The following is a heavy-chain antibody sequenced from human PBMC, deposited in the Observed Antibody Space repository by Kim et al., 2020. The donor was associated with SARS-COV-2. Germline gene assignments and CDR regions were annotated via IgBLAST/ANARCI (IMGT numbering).Heavy chain of an antibody. J-gene: IGHJ4*02. CDR2: ISSSSNYI. D-gene: IGHD2-8*01. Sequence: GGSLRLSCAASGFTFSSHTMNWVRQAPGKGLEWVSSISSSSNYIYYADSMKGRFTISRDNAKNSLYLQMNSLRAEDTAVYYCARVGLRLTNTLIPDYWGQGTLVTVSS. V-gene: IGHV3-21*01. CDR3: ARVGLRLTNTLIPDY. CDR1: GFTFSSHT.